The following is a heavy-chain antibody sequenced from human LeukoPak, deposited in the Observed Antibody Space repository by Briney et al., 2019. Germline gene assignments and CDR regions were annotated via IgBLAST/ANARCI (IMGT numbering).Heavy chain of an antibody. Sequence: ASVKVSCKASGYTFTNFGISWVRQAPGQGLEWMGWISVYNGNTNYAQKVQDRVTMTTDTSTSTACMELRSLRSDDTAVYYCARAGGWAREDYKADAFDIWGQGTMVTVSS. V-gene: IGHV1-18*01. J-gene: IGHJ3*02. CDR1: GYTFTNFG. CDR2: ISVYNGNT. CDR3: ARAGGWAREDYKADAFDI. D-gene: IGHD6-19*01.